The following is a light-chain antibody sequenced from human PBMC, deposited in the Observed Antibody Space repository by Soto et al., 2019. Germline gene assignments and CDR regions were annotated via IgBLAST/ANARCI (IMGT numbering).Light chain of an antibody. V-gene: IGKV3-11*01. Sequence: EIVLTQSPATLSLSPGERATLSCRASQSVSTYVAWYQQKPGQVPRLLIYDASSRATGIPARFSGSGSGTAFTLTISSLQPEDVAVYYCQQRSSWPPYTFGQGTKLEIK. CDR3: QQRSSWPPYT. CDR2: DAS. J-gene: IGKJ2*01. CDR1: QSVSTY.